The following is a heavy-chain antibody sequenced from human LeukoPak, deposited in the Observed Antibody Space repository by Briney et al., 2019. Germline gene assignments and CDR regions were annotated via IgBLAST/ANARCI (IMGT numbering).Heavy chain of an antibody. D-gene: IGHD3-22*01. V-gene: IGHV1-46*01. Sequence: ASVKVSCKASGYTFTSYYMHWVRQAPGQGLEWMGIINPSGGSTSYAQKFQGRVTMTRDTSTSTVYMELSSLRSEDTAVYYCAHITYYYDSSGSPDIWGQGTMVTVSS. CDR2: INPSGGST. J-gene: IGHJ3*02. CDR1: GYTFTSYY. CDR3: AHITYYYDSSGSPDI.